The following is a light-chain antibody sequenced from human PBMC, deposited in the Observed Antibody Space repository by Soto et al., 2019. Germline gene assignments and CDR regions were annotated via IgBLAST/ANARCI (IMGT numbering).Light chain of an antibody. Sequence: DIQMTQSPSTLSASVGDRVTIACRASQSIGDSLAWYQQKPGKAPYLLISDVSSLERGVPSRFSGSGSGTEFTLTISSMQPDDFATFYCQPYNGYSRTFGQGTQVEIK. CDR3: QPYNGYSRT. J-gene: IGKJ1*01. V-gene: IGKV1-5*01. CDR2: DVS. CDR1: QSIGDS.